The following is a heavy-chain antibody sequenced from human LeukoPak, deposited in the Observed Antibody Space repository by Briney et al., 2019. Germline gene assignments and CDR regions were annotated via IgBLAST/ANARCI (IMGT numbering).Heavy chain of an antibody. J-gene: IGHJ4*02. Sequence: GGSLRLSSAASGFTFSSYSMNWVRQAPGKGLEWVSSISSTSSYIYYADSVKGRFTISRDNAKNSLYLQMNSLRAEDTAVYYCARASSGWAVDLYYFDYWGQGALVTVSS. V-gene: IGHV3-21*01. D-gene: IGHD6-19*01. CDR1: GFTFSSYS. CDR2: ISSTSSYI. CDR3: ARASSGWAVDLYYFDY.